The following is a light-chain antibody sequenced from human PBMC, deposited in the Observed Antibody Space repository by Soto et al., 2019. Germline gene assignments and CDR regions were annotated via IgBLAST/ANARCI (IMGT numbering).Light chain of an antibody. V-gene: IGKV3-11*01. CDR1: QSVSSY. Sequence: EIVLTQSPATLSLSPGERATLSCRASQSVSSYLAWYQQKPGQAPRLLIYDASNRATGIPARFSGSGSGTDFALTISSLEPEDFAVYYCQQRSNWLLTFGPWTKGDFK. J-gene: IGKJ3*01. CDR3: QQRSNWLLT. CDR2: DAS.